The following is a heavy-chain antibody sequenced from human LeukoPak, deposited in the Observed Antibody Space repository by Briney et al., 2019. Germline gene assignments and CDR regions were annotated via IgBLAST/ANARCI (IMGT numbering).Heavy chain of an antibody. Sequence: ASVNVSCKASGYTFTVYYMHWVRQAPGQGLEWMGWINPNSGGTNYAQKFQGWVTMTRDTSISTAYMELSRLRSDDTAVYYCARVQIVGATSRNLDAFDIWGQGTMVTVSS. V-gene: IGHV1-2*04. J-gene: IGHJ3*02. CDR1: GYTFTVYY. CDR3: ARVQIVGATSRNLDAFDI. CDR2: INPNSGGT. D-gene: IGHD1-26*01.